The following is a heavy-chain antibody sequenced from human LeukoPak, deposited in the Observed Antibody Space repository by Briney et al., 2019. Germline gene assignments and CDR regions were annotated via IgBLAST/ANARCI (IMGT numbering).Heavy chain of an antibody. CDR2: ISDTGSSI. J-gene: IGHJ4*02. CDR3: ARDQGTAMAPYYFDY. V-gene: IGHV3-48*03. Sequence: GGSLRLSCSASGFTFSSYAMHWVRQAPGKGLEWVSYISDTGSSIYYADSVKGRFTIFRDNAKNSLYLQMNSLRVEDTAIYYCARDQGTAMAPYYFDYWGQGTLVTVSS. D-gene: IGHD5-18*01. CDR1: GFTFSSYA.